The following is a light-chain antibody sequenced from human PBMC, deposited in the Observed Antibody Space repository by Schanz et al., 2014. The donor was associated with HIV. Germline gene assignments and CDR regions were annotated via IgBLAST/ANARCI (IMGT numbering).Light chain of an antibody. CDR1: QSISTF. Sequence: DVQMTQSPSSLSASVGDRVTITCRASQSISTFLNWYQQKPGKAPKLLIHAASSLQSGVPSRFSGSGSGTDFTLIISSLQPEDFATYYCQQSYSTPITFGQGTRLDIK. J-gene: IGKJ5*01. CDR2: AAS. CDR3: QQSYSTPIT. V-gene: IGKV1-39*01.